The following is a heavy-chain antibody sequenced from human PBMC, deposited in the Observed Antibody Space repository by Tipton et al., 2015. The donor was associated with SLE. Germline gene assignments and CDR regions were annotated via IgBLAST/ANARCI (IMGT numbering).Heavy chain of an antibody. D-gene: IGHD5-18*01. J-gene: IGHJ4*02. Sequence: SLRLSCAASGFTFSSHGIHWVRQAPGKGLEWVAVISYDGSNKYYADSVKGRFTISRDNSKNTLYLQMNSLRAEDTAVYYCAKDLNTAMVWGQGTLVTVSS. V-gene: IGHV3-30*18. CDR3: AKDLNTAMV. CDR1: GFTFSSHG. CDR2: ISYDGSNK.